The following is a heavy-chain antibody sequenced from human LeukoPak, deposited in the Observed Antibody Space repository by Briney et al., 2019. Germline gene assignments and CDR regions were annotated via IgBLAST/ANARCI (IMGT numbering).Heavy chain of an antibody. V-gene: IGHV3-30*18. CDR2: ISYDGSSK. D-gene: IGHD3-22*01. CDR3: AKEENDSSGYYL. CDR1: GFTFSSYG. J-gene: IGHJ4*02. Sequence: GGSLRLSCAASGFTFSSYGMHWVRQAPGKGLEWVAVISYDGSSKYYADSVKGRFTISRDDSKNTLYLQMNSLRAEDTAVYYCAKEENDSSGYYLWGQGTLVTVSS.